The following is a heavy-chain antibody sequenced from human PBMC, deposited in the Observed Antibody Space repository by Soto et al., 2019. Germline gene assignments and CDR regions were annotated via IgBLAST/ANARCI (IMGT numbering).Heavy chain of an antibody. CDR1: GFTFSSYS. CDR3: ARDIPSGY. J-gene: IGHJ4*02. CDR2: INSGSSAI. Sequence: EVQLVESGGGLVQPGGSLRLSCAASGFTFSSYSMNWVRQAPGKGLEWVSFINSGSSAIYYADSVRGRFTVSRDNARKSLYLQMNSLRAEDTAVYYCARDIPSGYWGQGTLVTVSS. V-gene: IGHV3-48*04.